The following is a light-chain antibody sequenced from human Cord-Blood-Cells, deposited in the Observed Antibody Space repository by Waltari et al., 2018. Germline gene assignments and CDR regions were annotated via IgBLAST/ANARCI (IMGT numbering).Light chain of an antibody. Sequence: EIVLTQYPATLSLSPGERATLSCRVSQSVSSYLAWYQQKPGQAPRLLIYDASNRATGIPARFSGSGSGTDFTLTISSLEPEDFAVYYCQQRSNWPPLTFGGGTKVEIK. CDR2: DAS. CDR3: QQRSNWPPLT. J-gene: IGKJ4*01. CDR1: QSVSSY. V-gene: IGKV3-11*01.